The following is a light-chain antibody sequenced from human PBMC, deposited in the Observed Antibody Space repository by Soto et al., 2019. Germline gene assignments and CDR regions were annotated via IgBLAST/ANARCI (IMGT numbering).Light chain of an antibody. CDR1: QSVSSSY. V-gene: IGKV3-20*01. CDR2: GAS. Sequence: EIALTQSPGTLSLSPGERATLSCRASQSVSSSYLAWYQQKPGQAPRLLIYGASSRATGIPDRFSGSGSGTDFTLTISRLEPEDFAVYYCQQYGSSPQWTFGQGNKV. CDR3: QQYGSSPQWT. J-gene: IGKJ1*01.